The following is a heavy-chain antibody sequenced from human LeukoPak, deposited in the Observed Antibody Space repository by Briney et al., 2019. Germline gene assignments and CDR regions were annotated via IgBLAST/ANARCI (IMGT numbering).Heavy chain of an antibody. V-gene: IGHV3-21*01. D-gene: IGHD2-2*01. CDR2: ISSSSSYI. Sequence: PGGSLRLSCAASGFTFSSYSMNWVRQAPGKGLEWVSSISSSSSYIYYADSVKGRFTISRDNAKNSLYLQMNSLRAEDTAVYYCARASTSCYDYWGQGTPGHRLL. CDR1: GFTFSSYS. CDR3: ARASTSCYDY. J-gene: IGHJ4*02.